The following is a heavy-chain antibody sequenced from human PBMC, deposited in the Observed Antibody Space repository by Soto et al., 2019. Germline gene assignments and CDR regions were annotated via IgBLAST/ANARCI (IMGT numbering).Heavy chain of an antibody. CDR3: ARTSRFGSSWDYYYYGMDV. D-gene: IGHD6-13*01. J-gene: IGHJ6*02. V-gene: IGHV3-23*01. Sequence: GSLSLSCAASGFTFSSYAMSWVRQAPGKGLEWVSAISGSGGSTYYSTSLKTRLTISKDTSKNQVVLTMTNMDPVDTATYYCARTSRFGSSWDYYYYGMDVWGQGTTVTAP. CDR2: ISGSGGST. CDR1: GFTFSSYA.